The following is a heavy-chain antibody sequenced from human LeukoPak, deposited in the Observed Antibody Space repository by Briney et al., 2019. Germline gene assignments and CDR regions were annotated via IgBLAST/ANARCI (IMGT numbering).Heavy chain of an antibody. CDR1: GFTFSSFA. D-gene: IGHD1-1*01. Sequence: GGSLRLSCAASGFTFSSFAMSWVRQAPGKGLVWVSRINSDGSSTSYADSVKGRFTISRDNAKNTLYLQTNSLRAEDTAVYYCARGDGGTTFYYHYGMDVWGQGTTVTVSS. CDR3: ARGDGGTTFYYHYGMDV. CDR2: INSDGSST. V-gene: IGHV3-74*01. J-gene: IGHJ6*02.